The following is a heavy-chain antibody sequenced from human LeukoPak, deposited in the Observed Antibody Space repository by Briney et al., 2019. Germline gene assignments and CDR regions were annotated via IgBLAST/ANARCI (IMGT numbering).Heavy chain of an antibody. CDR3: ARDRLSDSSGYDGNRAFDI. CDR2: ISYSSSYK. Sequence: GGSLRLSCAASGFTFSTYSMNWVRQAPGEGLEWVSSISYSSSYKYYADSVKGRFTISRDNAKNSLYLQMNNLRADDTAVYYCARDRLSDSSGYDGNRAFDIWGHGTMATVFS. J-gene: IGHJ3*02. V-gene: IGHV3-21*01. D-gene: IGHD3-22*01. CDR1: GFTFSTYS.